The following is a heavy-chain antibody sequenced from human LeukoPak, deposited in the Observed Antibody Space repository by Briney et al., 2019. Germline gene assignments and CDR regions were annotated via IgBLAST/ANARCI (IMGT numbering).Heavy chain of an antibody. CDR3: ARHGGPTRGGWFAP. V-gene: IGHV4-59*08. CDR1: GGSITSYY. D-gene: IGHD1-26*01. J-gene: IGHJ5*02. CDR2: IYYSGST. Sequence: SETLSLTCTVSGGSITSYYWSWIRQPPGKGLEWIGYIYYSGSTNYNPSLKSRVTISVDTSKNQFSLKLTSVTAADTAVYYCARHGGPTRGGWFAPWGQGTLVTVSS.